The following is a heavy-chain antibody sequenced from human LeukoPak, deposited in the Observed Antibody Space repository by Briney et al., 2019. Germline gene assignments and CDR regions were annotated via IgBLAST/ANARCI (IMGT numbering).Heavy chain of an antibody. D-gene: IGHD6-19*01. CDR2: MYTNSGNT. J-gene: IGHJ1*01. Sequence: GASVKVSCKASGYTFSSYDFNWVRQATGPGLEWMGWMYTNSGNTGYAQKFQGRLNMTRNTSISTAYVELSSLRSEDTAVYCCARRVCSGWPVQHWGQGTLVTVSS. CDR1: GYTFSSYD. V-gene: IGHV1-8*01. CDR3: ARRVCSGWPVQH.